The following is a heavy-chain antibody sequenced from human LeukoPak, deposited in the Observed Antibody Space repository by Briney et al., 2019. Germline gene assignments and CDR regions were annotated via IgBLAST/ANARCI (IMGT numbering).Heavy chain of an antibody. Sequence: PGGSLRLSCAASGFTFSTYFMHWVRQAPGKGLEWVADIASDGSHTFYVESVKGRFTISRDNSKNTLYLQMNSLRAEDTAVYCCAKEREAVAAYYYYYGMDVWGKGTTVTVSS. J-gene: IGHJ6*04. V-gene: IGHV3-30-3*01. CDR3: AKEREAVAAYYYYYGMDV. CDR1: GFTFSTYF. D-gene: IGHD6-19*01. CDR2: IASDGSHT.